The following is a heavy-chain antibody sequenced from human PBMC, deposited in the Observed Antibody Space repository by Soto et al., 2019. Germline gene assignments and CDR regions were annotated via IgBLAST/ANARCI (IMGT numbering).Heavy chain of an antibody. CDR2: VHHSWGS. CDR1: GGSISSYY. Sequence: QVQLQESGPGLVKPSETLSLSCTVSGGSISSYYWSWFRQSPGKRMEWIGYVHHSWGSSYNPSLQSRVAISLDTSKSQFSLKVNSVTATDTAVYYCARQGFGPLHGLVDVWSQGTTVTVSS. CDR3: ARQGFGPLHGLVDV. J-gene: IGHJ6*02. D-gene: IGHD3-10*01. V-gene: IGHV4-59*08.